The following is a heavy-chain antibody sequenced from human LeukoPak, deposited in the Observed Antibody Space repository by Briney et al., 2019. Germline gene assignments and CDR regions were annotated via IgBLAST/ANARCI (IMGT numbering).Heavy chain of an antibody. CDR1: GFTFSSYA. CDR3: ARGREARLRDVLRYFDY. J-gene: IGHJ4*02. V-gene: IGHV3-30*04. CDR2: ISYDGSNK. D-gene: IGHD3-9*01. Sequence: GGSLRLSCAASGFTFSSYAMHWVRQAPGKGPEWVAVISYDGSNKYYADSVKGRFTISRDNSKNTLYLQMNSLRAEDTAVYYCARGREARLRDVLRYFDYWGQGTLVTVSS.